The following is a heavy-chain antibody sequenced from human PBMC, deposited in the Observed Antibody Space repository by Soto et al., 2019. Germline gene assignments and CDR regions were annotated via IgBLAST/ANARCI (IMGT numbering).Heavy chain of an antibody. D-gene: IGHD6-19*01. Sequence: ASVKVSCKASGYTFTSYHITWVRQAPGQGLEWMGWISAYNGNTNYAQNFQGRVSMTTDSSTTTAYMELRNLRSDDTAVYYCARITSSAWYFCDYWGLGTLVTVSS. CDR2: ISAYNGNT. CDR3: ARITSSAWYFCDY. J-gene: IGHJ4*02. V-gene: IGHV1-18*01. CDR1: GYTFTSYH.